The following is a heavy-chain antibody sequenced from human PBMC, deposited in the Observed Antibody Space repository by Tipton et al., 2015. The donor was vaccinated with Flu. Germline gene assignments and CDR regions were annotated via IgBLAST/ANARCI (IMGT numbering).Heavy chain of an antibody. V-gene: IGHV4-39*07. CDR1: GGSIRSNNYN. D-gene: IGHD1-14*01. CDR3: ARGLGGNNPY. J-gene: IGHJ4*02. CDR2: VNYGGGT. Sequence: TLSLTCTVSGGSIRSNNYNWGWLRQPPGKGLEWIGSVNYGGGTSYNPSLESRRTISLDTPKNHFSLRLSSVTAADTAVYYCARGLGGNNPYWGRGTLVTVSS.